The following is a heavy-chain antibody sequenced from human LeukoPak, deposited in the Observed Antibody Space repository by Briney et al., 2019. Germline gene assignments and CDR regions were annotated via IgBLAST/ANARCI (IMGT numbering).Heavy chain of an antibody. V-gene: IGHV1-69*04. D-gene: IGHD5-24*01. Sequence: SVKVSCKASGGTFSSYTISWVRQAPGQGLEWMGRIIPILGIANYAQKFQGRVTITADKSTSTAYMELSSLRSEDTAVYYCARERVGYNFPFDYWGQGTLVTVSS. CDR3: ARERVGYNFPFDY. J-gene: IGHJ4*02. CDR1: GGTFSSYT. CDR2: IIPILGIA.